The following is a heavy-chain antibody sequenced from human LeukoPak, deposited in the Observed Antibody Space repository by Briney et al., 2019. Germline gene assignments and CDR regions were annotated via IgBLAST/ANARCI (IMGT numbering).Heavy chain of an antibody. CDR3: ARQEQGDGYNLFDY. CDR1: GYSFINYW. D-gene: IGHD5-24*01. Sequence: GESMKISCKGSGYSFINYWIGWVRQMPGKGLEWMGIIYPGDSDTRYSPSFQGQVTISADKSISTAYLQWSSLKASDTAMYYCARQEQGDGYNLFDYWGQGTLVTVSS. V-gene: IGHV5-51*01. CDR2: IYPGDSDT. J-gene: IGHJ4*02.